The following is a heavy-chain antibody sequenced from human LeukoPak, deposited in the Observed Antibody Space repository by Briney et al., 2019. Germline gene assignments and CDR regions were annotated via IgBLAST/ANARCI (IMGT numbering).Heavy chain of an antibody. Sequence: GGSLRLSCAASGFTFDDYAMHWVRQAPGKGLEWVSGISWNSGSIGYADSVKGRFTISRDNAKNSLYLQMNSLRAEDTAVYYCAKDQRYCSGGSCYPNYFDYWGQGTLVTVSS. CDR2: ISWNSGSI. J-gene: IGHJ4*02. CDR3: AKDQRYCSGGSCYPNYFDY. D-gene: IGHD2-15*01. CDR1: GFTFDDYA. V-gene: IGHV3-9*01.